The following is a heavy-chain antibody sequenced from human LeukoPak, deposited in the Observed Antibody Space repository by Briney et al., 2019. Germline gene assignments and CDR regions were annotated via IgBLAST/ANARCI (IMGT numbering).Heavy chain of an antibody. CDR3: ARGHFLPGELLEAYYYYGMDV. J-gene: IGHJ6*02. D-gene: IGHD3-10*01. Sequence: GASVKVSCKASGYTFTSYDINWVRQATGQGLEWMGWMNPNSGNTGYAQKFQGRVTMTRNTSISTAYMELSSLRSEDTAVYYCARGHFLPGELLEAYYYYGMDVWGQGTTVTVSS. CDR2: MNPNSGNT. V-gene: IGHV1-8*01. CDR1: GYTFTSYD.